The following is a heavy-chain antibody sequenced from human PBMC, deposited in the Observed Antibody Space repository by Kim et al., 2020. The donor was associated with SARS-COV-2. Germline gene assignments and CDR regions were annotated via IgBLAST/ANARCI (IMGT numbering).Heavy chain of an antibody. J-gene: IGHJ4*02. V-gene: IGHV4-4*02. CDR2: IYHSGST. CDR1: GGSISSSNW. CDR3: ARLYYDILTGYYIDY. Sequence: SETLSLTCAVSGGSISSSNWWSWVRQPPGKGLEWIGEIYHSGSTNYNPSLKSRVTISVDKSKNQFSLKLSSVTAADTAVYYCARLYYDILTGYYIDYWGQGTLVTVSS. D-gene: IGHD3-9*01.